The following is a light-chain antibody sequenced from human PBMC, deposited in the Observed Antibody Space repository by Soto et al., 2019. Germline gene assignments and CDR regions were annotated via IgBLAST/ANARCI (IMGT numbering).Light chain of an antibody. CDR3: ASWDDSLNGAV. CDR2: SNN. CDR1: SSNIGSSS. Sequence: QSALTQPPSASGTPGQRVTISCSGSSSNIGSSSVNWYQQLPGTAPKLLIYSNNQRPSGVPDRFSGSKSGTSASLAISGLQSDDEADYYCASWDDSLNGAVFGGGTQLTVL. V-gene: IGLV1-44*01. J-gene: IGLJ7*01.